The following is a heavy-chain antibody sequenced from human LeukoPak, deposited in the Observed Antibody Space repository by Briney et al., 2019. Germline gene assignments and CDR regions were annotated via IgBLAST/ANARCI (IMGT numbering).Heavy chain of an antibody. J-gene: IGHJ4*02. CDR3: AKDRSSYGYLDD. Sequence: GGSLRLSCAASGFTFINHAMTWVRQAPGKGLDWVSGIRGSGDRTFYAESVKGRFTISRDNFKNTVYLEMNSLRAEDTAVYYCAKDRSSYGYLDDWGQGTLVTVSS. CDR1: GFTFINHA. D-gene: IGHD5-18*01. CDR2: IRGSGDRT. V-gene: IGHV3-23*01.